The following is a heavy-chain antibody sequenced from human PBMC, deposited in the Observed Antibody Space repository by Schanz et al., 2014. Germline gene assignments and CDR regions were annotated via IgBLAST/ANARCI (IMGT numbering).Heavy chain of an antibody. CDR2: ISNDGSDE. CDR3: ARESPFGGDCFSH. D-gene: IGHD2-21*01. Sequence: QVQLVESGGGVVQPWRSVRLSCAASGFTFSRYAMHWVRQAPGKGLEWVAVISNDGSDEHYADSVKGRFTISRDNSKNTLYLQMNSLRAEDTAVYYCARESPFGGDCFSHWGQGTLVTVSS. V-gene: IGHV3-30*04. CDR1: GFTFSRYA. J-gene: IGHJ4*02.